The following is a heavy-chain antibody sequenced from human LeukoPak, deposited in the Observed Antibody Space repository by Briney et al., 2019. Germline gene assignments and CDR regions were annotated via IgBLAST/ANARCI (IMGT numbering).Heavy chain of an antibody. CDR2: MNPNSGNT. D-gene: IGHD3-3*01. Sequence: ASVKVSCKASGYTFTSYDINWVRQATGQGLEWMGWMNPNSGNTGYAQKFQGRVTMTRNTSISTAYMELSSLRSEDTAVYYCARDGPRTYYDFWSGYYTGVYYYYGVDVWGQGTTVTVSS. V-gene: IGHV1-8*01. J-gene: IGHJ6*02. CDR1: GYTFTSYD. CDR3: ARDGPRTYYDFWSGYYTGVYYYYGVDV.